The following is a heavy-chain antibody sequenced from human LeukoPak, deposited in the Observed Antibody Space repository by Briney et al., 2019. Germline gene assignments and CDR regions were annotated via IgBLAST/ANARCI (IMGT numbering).Heavy chain of an antibody. J-gene: IGHJ5*02. CDR3: ARHQGVLYYDILTGYRRSNWFDP. CDR1: GYSFTSYW. Sequence: PGESLKISCKGSGYSFTSYWIGWVRQMPGKGLEWMGIIYPGDSDTRYSPSFQGQVTISADKSNSTAYLQWSSLKASDTAMYYCARHQGVLYYDILTGYRRSNWFDPWGQGTLVTVSS. D-gene: IGHD3-9*01. CDR2: IYPGDSDT. V-gene: IGHV5-51*01.